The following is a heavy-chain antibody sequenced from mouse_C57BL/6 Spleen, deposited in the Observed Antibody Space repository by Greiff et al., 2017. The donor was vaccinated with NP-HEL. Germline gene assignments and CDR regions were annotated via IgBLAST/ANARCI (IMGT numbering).Heavy chain of an antibody. J-gene: IGHJ2*01. V-gene: IGHV1-82*01. CDR2: IYPGDGDT. CDR3: ARSSNWDYFDY. D-gene: IGHD4-1*01. CDR1: GYAFSSSW. Sequence: VQLQQSGPELVKPGASVKISCKASGYAFSSSWMNWVKQRPGTGLEWIGRIYPGDGDTNYTGTFKGKATLTADKSSSTAYMQLSSLTSEDSAVYFCARSSNWDYFDYWGQGTTLTVSS.